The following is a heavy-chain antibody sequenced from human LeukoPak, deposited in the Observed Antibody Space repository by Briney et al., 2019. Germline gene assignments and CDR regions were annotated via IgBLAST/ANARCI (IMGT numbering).Heavy chain of an antibody. CDR2: ISSTSTYI. J-gene: IGHJ4*02. Sequence: GGSLRLSCAASGFSFSDYTMNWVRQAPGKGLEWVSSISSTSTYIYYADSVKGRFTISRDNAENSLYLQMNSLRAEDTAVYYCASLYGGNLDTDYWGQGTLVTVSS. D-gene: IGHD4-23*01. V-gene: IGHV3-21*01. CDR3: ASLYGGNLDTDY. CDR1: GFSFSDYT.